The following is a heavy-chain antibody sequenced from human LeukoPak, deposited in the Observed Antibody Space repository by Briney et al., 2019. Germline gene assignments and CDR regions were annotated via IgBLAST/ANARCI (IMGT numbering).Heavy chain of an antibody. J-gene: IGHJ4*02. D-gene: IGHD3-22*01. V-gene: IGHV3-23*01. Sequence: GGSLRLSCAASGFTFSSYAMSWVRQAPGKGLEWVSAISGSGGSTYYADSVKGRFTISRDNSKNTLYLQMNSPRAEDTAVYYCAKGDYYDSSGYFGFDYWGQGTLVTVSS. CDR1: GFTFSSYA. CDR2: ISGSGGST. CDR3: AKGDYYDSSGYFGFDY.